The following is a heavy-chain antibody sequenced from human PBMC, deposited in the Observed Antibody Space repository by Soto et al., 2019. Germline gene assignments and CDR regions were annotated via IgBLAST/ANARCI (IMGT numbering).Heavy chain of an antibody. Sequence: QAQLVESGGGVVQPGRSLRLSCAASGFSFSHYAMHWVRQAPGEGLEWVAVISYDGFFKYYTDSVKGRFSISRENSKNTLNLEMSGLRPDHPAVYYCAREPLGSFGGGSCYRGALDIWGQGTVVSVAT. J-gene: IGHJ3*02. V-gene: IGHV3-30-3*01. CDR2: ISYDGFFK. CDR1: GFSFSHYA. D-gene: IGHD2-15*01. CDR3: AREPLGSFGGGSCYRGALDI.